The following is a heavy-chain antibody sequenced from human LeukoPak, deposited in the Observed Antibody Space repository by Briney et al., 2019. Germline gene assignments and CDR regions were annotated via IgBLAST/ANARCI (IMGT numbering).Heavy chain of an antibody. J-gene: IGHJ4*02. V-gene: IGHV4-4*02. CDR2: IYHSGSA. D-gene: IGHD3-22*01. Sequence: SETLSLTCAVSGGSISSSNWWSWVRQPPGEGLEWIGEIYHSGSANYNPSLKSRVTISVDKSKNQFSLKLSSVTAADTAVYYCASAGHDGSGYKVCWGQGTLVTVSS. CDR3: ASAGHDGSGYKVC. CDR1: GGSISSSNW.